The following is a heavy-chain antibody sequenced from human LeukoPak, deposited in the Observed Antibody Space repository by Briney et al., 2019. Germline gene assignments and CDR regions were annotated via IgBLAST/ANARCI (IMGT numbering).Heavy chain of an antibody. CDR3: AKYGDYPFDY. V-gene: IGHV4-30-4*01. CDR1: GGSISNGDYY. J-gene: IGHJ4*02. D-gene: IGHD4-17*01. Sequence: SETLSLTCTVSGGSISNGDYYWSWIRQPPGKGLEWIGYIYYSGSAYYNPSLQSRVTISVDTSKNLFSLKLSSVTAADTAVYYCAKYGDYPFDYWGQGTLVTVSS. CDR2: IYYSGSA.